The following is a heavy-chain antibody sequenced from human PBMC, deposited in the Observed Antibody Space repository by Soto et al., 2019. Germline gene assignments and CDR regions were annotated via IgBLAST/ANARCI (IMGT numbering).Heavy chain of an antibody. D-gene: IGHD3-3*01. CDR2: IYYSGST. V-gene: IGHV4-59*08. Sequence: SETLSLTCTVSGGSISSYYWSWIRQPPGKGLEWIGYIYYSGSTNYNPSLKSRVTISVDTSKNQFSLKLSSVTAADTAVYYCARRGYDFWSGSSHYYYYYMDVWGKGTTVTVSS. CDR3: ARRGYDFWSGSSHYYYYYMDV. CDR1: GGSISSYY. J-gene: IGHJ6*03.